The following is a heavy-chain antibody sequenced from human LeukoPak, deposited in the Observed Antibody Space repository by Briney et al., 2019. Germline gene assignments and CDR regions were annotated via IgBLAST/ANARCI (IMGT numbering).Heavy chain of an antibody. V-gene: IGHV3-74*01. CDR2: ISADGSVT. D-gene: IGHD2-15*01. J-gene: IGHJ5*02. Sequence: GGSLRLSCADSGFIFSRCWMHWVRQTPGKGLVWVSCISADGSVTRYADSVKGRFTISRDNTKSTLYLQMHSLRAEDTAVYYCATAGGDGSRMGFDPWGQGTLVTVSS. CDR3: ATAGGDGSRMGFDP. CDR1: GFIFSRCW.